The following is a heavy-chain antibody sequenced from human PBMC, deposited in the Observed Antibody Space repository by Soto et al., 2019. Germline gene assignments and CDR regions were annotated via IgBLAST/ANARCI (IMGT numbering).Heavy chain of an antibody. Sequence: QVQLVQSGAEVKKPGSSVKVSCKASGGTFSSYAISWVRQAPGQGLEWMGGIIPIFGTANYAQKFQGRVTITADESTSTAYMELSSLRSEDTAVYYCARDGSSGWPNARYYFDYWGQGTLVTVSS. CDR3: ARDGSSGWPNARYYFDY. V-gene: IGHV1-69*01. CDR1: GGTFSSYA. J-gene: IGHJ4*02. D-gene: IGHD6-19*01. CDR2: IIPIFGTA.